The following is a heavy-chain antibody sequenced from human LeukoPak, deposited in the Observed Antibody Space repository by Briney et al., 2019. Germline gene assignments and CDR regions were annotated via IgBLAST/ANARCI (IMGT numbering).Heavy chain of an antibody. V-gene: IGHV3-23*01. J-gene: IGHJ4*02. D-gene: IGHD6-13*01. Sequence: GGSLRLSCAASGFTFSNYGMHWVRQAPGKGLEWVSAISGSGGSTYYADSVKGRFTISRDNSKNTLYLQMNSLRAEDTAVYYCAKSVWDRIAAAAPRDYWGQGTLVTVSS. CDR1: GFTFSNYG. CDR2: ISGSGGST. CDR3: AKSVWDRIAAAAPRDY.